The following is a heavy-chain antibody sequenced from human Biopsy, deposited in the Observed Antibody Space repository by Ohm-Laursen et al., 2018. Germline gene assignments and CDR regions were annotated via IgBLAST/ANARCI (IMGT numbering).Heavy chain of an antibody. CDR2: FAPENGKT. V-gene: IGHV1-24*01. Sequence: SVKVSCKVSGYAVTEFSMHWVRQAPGKGLEWMGGFAPENGKTIYAQKFQGRVTMTEDTSTDTACMELSSLRSEDTAVYYCAADINVWNVNYWGQGTQVTVSS. D-gene: IGHD1-1*01. CDR1: GYAVTEFS. J-gene: IGHJ4*02. CDR3: AADINVWNVNY.